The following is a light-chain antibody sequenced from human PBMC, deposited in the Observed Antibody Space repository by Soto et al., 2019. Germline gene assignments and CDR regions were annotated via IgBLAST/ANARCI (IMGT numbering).Light chain of an antibody. J-gene: IGKJ5*01. CDR2: GAS. CDR3: HQYGSSPRT. CDR1: QSVSTSY. V-gene: IGKV3-20*01. Sequence: SVLTQSPSTLSLSPGLRSTLACKASQSVSTSYLAWYHQKNGQAPRLXIYGASSRATGIPDRFSGSGYGTDFNLTISRLETEDFAVYYCHQYGSSPRTFGQGTRLEIK.